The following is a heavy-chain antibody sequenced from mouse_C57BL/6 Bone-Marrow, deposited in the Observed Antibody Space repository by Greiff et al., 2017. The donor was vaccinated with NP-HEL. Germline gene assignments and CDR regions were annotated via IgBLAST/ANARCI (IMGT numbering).Heavy chain of an antibody. J-gene: IGHJ1*03. Sequence: QVQLQQSGAELVRPGTSVKMSCKASGYTFTNYWIGWAKQRPGHGLEWIGDIYPGGGYTNYNEKFKGKATLTADKSSSTAYMQFSSLTSEDSAIYDCARYDGYDDWYFDVWGTGTTVTVSS. D-gene: IGHD2-2*01. CDR1: GYTFTNYW. CDR2: IYPGGGYT. V-gene: IGHV1-63*01. CDR3: ARYDGYDDWYFDV.